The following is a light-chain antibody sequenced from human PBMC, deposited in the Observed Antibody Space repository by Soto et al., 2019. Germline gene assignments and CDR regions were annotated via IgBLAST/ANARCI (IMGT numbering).Light chain of an antibody. Sequence: EIVMTQSPATLSVSPGERATLSCRASQSVSSNLAWYQQKRGQAPRLLIYGASTRATGIPARFSGSGSGTEFTLTISSLQCEEFAVYYCQQYNNWPPTFGQGTKVEIK. J-gene: IGKJ1*01. V-gene: IGKV3-15*01. CDR2: GAS. CDR3: QQYNNWPPT. CDR1: QSVSSN.